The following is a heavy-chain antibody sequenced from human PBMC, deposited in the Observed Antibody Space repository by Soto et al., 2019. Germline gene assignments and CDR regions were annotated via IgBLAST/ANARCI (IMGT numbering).Heavy chain of an antibody. V-gene: IGHV3-23*01. D-gene: IGHD2-8*01. CDR3: AGRYCTNGVCYTNYYYYSDV. Sequence: EVQLLESGGGLVQPGGSLRLSCAASGFTFSTYAMSWVRQAPGKGLELVSTITTSGGNTYYADSVKGRFTISRDNSKNTLYLQMNSLRDEDTAVYYCAGRYCTNGVCYTNYYYYSDVWGKGTTVTVSS. J-gene: IGHJ6*03. CDR1: GFTFSTYA. CDR2: ITTSGGNT.